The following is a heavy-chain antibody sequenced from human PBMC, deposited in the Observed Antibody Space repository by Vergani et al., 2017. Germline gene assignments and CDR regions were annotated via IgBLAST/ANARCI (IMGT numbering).Heavy chain of an antibody. D-gene: IGHD3-3*01. Sequence: VQLVESGGGLVQPGRSLRLSCAASGFTFDDYAMHWVRQAPGKGLEWVAVIWYDGSNKYYADSVKGRFTISRDNSKNTLYLQMNSLRAEDTAVYYCASAPLRFLEAPYYYYMDVWGKGTTVTVSS. CDR3: ASAPLRFLEAPYYYYMDV. CDR2: IWYDGSNK. CDR1: GFTFDDYA. J-gene: IGHJ6*03. V-gene: IGHV3-33*08.